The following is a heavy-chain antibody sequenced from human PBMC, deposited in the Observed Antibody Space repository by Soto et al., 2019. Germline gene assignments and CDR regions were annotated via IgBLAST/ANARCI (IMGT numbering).Heavy chain of an antibody. Sequence: CGGGYKSSSIRSVHQYPGQGLEWMGRIIPILGIANYAQKFQGRVTITADKSTSTAYMELSSLRSEDTAVYYCAIRTTVTTYYFDYWGQGTLVTVSS. D-gene: IGHD4-17*01. J-gene: IGHJ4*02. CDR2: IIPILGIA. CDR3: AIRTTVTTYYFDY. CDR1: GGGYKSSS. V-gene: IGHV1-69*02.